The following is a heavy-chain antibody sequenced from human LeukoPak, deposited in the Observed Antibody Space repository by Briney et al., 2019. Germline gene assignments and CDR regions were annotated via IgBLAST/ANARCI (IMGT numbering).Heavy chain of an antibody. D-gene: IGHD3-3*01. J-gene: IGHJ4*02. CDR1: GFTFGDYA. CDR3: TREGYYDFWSGYYVDY. CDR2: IRSKAYGGPT. Sequence: GRSLRLSCTASGFTFGDYAMSWFRQAPGKGLEWVGFIRSKAYGGPTQYAASVKGRFTISRDDSKSIAYLQMNSLKTEDTAVYYCTREGYYDFWSGYYVDYWGQGTLVTVSS. V-gene: IGHV3-49*03.